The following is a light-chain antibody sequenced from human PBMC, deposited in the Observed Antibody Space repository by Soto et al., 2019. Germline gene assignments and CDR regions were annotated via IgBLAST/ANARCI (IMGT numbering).Light chain of an antibody. J-gene: IGKJ2*01. Sequence: VLTQSPATLSLSPGERATLSCRASQSVSSFFAWYQQKPGQAPRLVIYEASNRATGIPARFSGSASGTDFTLTISSLEPEDFAVYYCQQRSNWPPRYTFGQGTKLEIK. CDR2: EAS. V-gene: IGKV3-11*01. CDR3: QQRSNWPPRYT. CDR1: QSVSSF.